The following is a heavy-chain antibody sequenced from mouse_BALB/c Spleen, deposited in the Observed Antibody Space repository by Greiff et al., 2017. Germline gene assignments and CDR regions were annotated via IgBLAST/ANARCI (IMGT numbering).Heavy chain of an antibody. CDR2: IYPSDSYT. Sequence: QVQLQQPGAELVRPGASVKLSCKASGYTFTSYWINWVKQRPGQGLEWIGNIYPSDSYTNYNQKFKDKATLTVDKSSSTAYMQLSSPTSEDSAVYYCTSYIYYDSFDYWGQGTTLTVSS. CDR3: TSYIYYDSFDY. D-gene: IGHD2-4*01. CDR1: GYTFTSYW. J-gene: IGHJ2*01. V-gene: IGHV1-69*02.